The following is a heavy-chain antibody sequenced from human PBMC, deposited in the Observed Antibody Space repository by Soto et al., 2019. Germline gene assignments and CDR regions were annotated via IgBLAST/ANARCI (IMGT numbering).Heavy chain of an antibody. Sequence: GASVKVSCKASGYTFTSYGISWVRQAPGQGLEWMGRISPCGGSTSYAQKFQGRVTMTRDTSTSTVYMELNSLRSEDTVVYYCAVYSSSPGKYYFDYWGQGTLVTVPS. CDR2: ISPCGGST. J-gene: IGHJ4*02. CDR3: AVYSSSPGKYYFDY. D-gene: IGHD6-6*01. CDR1: GYTFTSYG. V-gene: IGHV1-46*01.